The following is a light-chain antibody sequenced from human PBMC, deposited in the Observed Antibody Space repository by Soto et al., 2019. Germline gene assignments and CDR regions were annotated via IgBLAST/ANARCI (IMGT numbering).Light chain of an antibody. CDR2: DVS. J-gene: IGLJ3*02. V-gene: IGLV2-14*01. CDR1: RSAVGGYNY. CDR3: FSYTSSRARV. Sequence: QSVLTQPASVSGSPGQSITISCTGTRSAVGGYNYVSWYQQNPGKAPKLIIYDVSHRPSGVSNRFFGSKSGNTASLTISGLQAEDEADYYCFSYTSSRARVFGGGTKLTVL.